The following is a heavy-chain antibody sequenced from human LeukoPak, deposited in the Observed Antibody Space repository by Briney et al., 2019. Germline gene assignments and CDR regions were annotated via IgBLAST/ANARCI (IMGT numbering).Heavy chain of an antibody. V-gene: IGHV1-69*13. CDR3: AREGDTYSGEEYYFDY. Sequence: ASVKVSCKASGGTFSIYAISCVRQAPGQGLEWMGGIIPIFGTANYAQKFQGRVTITADESTSTAYMELSSLRSEDTAVYYCAREGDTYSGEEYYFDYWGQGTLVTVSS. J-gene: IGHJ4*02. D-gene: IGHD2-21*01. CDR2: IIPIFGTA. CDR1: GGTFSIYA.